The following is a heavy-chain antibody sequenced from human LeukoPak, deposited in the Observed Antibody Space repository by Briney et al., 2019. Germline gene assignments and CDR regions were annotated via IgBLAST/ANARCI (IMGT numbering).Heavy chain of an antibody. D-gene: IGHD5-12*01. CDR3: ATRRGYSGYDLGSPNCCHYYIDV. CDR2: VDPEDGET. J-gene: IGHJ6*03. V-gene: IGHV1-69-2*01. CDR1: GYIFTSYG. Sequence: GASVKVSCKASGYIFTSYGISWVQQAPGKGLEWMGLVDPEDGETIYAEKFQGRVTITADTSTDTAYMELSSLRSEDTAVYYCATRRGYSGYDLGSPNCCHYYIDVWGKGTTVTVSS.